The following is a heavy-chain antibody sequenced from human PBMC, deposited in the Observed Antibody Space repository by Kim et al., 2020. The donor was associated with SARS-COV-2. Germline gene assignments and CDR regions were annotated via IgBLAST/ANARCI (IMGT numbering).Heavy chain of an antibody. CDR1: GFTFSSYG. J-gene: IGHJ4*02. V-gene: IGHV3-33*01. CDR3: ARERVGATYLFDY. D-gene: IGHD1-26*01. Sequence: GGSLRLSCAASGFTFSSYGMHWVRQAPGKGLEWAAVIWYDGSNKYYADSVKGRFTISRDNSKNTLYLQMNSLRAEDTAVYYCARERVGATYLFDYWGQGTLVTVSS. CDR2: IWYDGSNK.